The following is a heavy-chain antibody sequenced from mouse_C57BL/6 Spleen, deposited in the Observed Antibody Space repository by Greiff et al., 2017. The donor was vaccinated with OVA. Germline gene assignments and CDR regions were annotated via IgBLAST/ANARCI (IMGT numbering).Heavy chain of an antibody. CDR2: INPSSGYT. V-gene: IGHV1-7*01. J-gene: IGHJ3*01. CDR3: ARSDYGLAY. D-gene: IGHD1-1*01. Sequence: VQLQQSGAELAKPGASVKLSCKASVYTFTSYWMHWVKQRPGQGLEWIGYINPSSGYTKYNQKFKDKAPLSADKYSSTAYMQLSSLTYEDAAVDYCARSDYGLAYWGQGTLGTVSA. CDR1: VYTFTSYW.